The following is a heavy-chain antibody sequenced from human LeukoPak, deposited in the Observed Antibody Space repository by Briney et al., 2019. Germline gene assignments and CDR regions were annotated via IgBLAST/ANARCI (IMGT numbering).Heavy chain of an antibody. CDR1: GRSFSGYY. CDR3: ARLVRGVIPFYYYYGMDV. J-gene: IGHJ6*02. CDR2: INHSGST. Sequence: PSETLSLTCAVYGRSFSGYYCSWIRQPPGKGLEWIGEINHSGSTNYNPSLKSRVTISVDTSKNQFSLKLSSVTAADTAVYYCARLVRGVIPFYYYYGMDVWGQGTTVTVSS. V-gene: IGHV4-34*01. D-gene: IGHD3-10*01.